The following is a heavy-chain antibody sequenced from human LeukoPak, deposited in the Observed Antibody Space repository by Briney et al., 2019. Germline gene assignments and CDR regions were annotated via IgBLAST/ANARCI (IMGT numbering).Heavy chain of an antibody. Sequence: PGGSLRLSCAASGFIFNNYAMSWVRQAPGKGLGWVSAISGSGGSTYYADSVKGRFTISRDNSKNTLYLQMNSLRAEDTAVYYCAKGPSGYYYYYMDVWGKGTTVTLS. CDR2: ISGSGGST. CDR3: AKGPSGYYYYYMDV. V-gene: IGHV3-23*01. J-gene: IGHJ6*03. CDR1: GFIFNNYA.